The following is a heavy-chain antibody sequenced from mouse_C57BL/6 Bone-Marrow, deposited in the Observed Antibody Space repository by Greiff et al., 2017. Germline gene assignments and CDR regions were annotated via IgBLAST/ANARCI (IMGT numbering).Heavy chain of an antibody. D-gene: IGHD1-1*01. CDR2: INYDGSST. J-gene: IGHJ1*03. CDR3: ARDASTVVATGYFDV. CDR1: GFTFSDYY. V-gene: IGHV5-16*01. Sequence: EVMLVESEGGLVQPGSSMKLSCTASGFTFSDYYMAWVRQVPEKGLEWVANINYDGSSTYYLDSLKSRFIISRDNAKNILYLQMSSLKSEDTATXYCARDASTVVATGYFDVWGTGTTVTVSS.